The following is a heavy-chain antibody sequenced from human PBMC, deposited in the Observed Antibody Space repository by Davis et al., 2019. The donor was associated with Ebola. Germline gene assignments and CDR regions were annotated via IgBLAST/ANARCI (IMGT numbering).Heavy chain of an antibody. J-gene: IGHJ6*02. D-gene: IGHD3-10*01. CDR1: GFTSDDYA. CDR2: IIGDGGST. CDR3: ARGFKVRGVVLWGRARYYYGMDV. V-gene: IGHV3-43*02. Sequence: GESLNISCAASGFTSDDYAMHWVRQAPGKGLVWVSLIIGDGGSTYYEDSVKGRFTISRDNAKNSLYLQMNSLRAEDTAVYYCARGFKVRGVVLWGRARYYYGMDVWGQGTTVTVSS.